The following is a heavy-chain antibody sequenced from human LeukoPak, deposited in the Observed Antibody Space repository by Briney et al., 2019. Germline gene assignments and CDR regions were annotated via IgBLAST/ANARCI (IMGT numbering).Heavy chain of an antibody. J-gene: IGHJ3*02. Sequence: ASVKVSCKASGYTLTNNVITWVRQAPGQGLEWMGWISAYTGNTNYAQKLQGRVTMTTDASTSTAYMELRSLRSDDTAVYYCAGYSYGYDAFDIWGQGTMVTVPS. CDR3: AGYSYGYDAFDI. CDR2: ISAYTGNT. D-gene: IGHD5-18*01. V-gene: IGHV1-18*01. CDR1: GYTLTNNV.